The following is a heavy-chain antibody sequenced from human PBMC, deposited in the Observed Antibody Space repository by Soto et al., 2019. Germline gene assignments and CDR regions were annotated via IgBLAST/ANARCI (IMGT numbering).Heavy chain of an antibody. CDR3: TTGLAAAGTNY. V-gene: IGHV3-15*01. Sequence: GGSLRLSCAASGFTFNAAWMSWVRQAPGKGLEWVGRIKSKTDGGTTDFAAPVKGRFTISRDDSKNTVYLQMNSLKIEDTAVYYCTTGLAAAGTNYWGQGTLVTVSS. J-gene: IGHJ4*02. D-gene: IGHD6-13*01. CDR1: GFTFNAAW. CDR2: IKSKTDGGTT.